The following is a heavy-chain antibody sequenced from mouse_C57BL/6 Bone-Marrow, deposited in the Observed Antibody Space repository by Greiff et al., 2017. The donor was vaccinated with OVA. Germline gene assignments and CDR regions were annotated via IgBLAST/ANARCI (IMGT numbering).Heavy chain of an antibody. D-gene: IGHD1-1*01. CDR2: IDPSDSAT. J-gene: IGHJ4*01. CDR3: AREGALYYGSFYAMDY. V-gene: IGHV1-52*01. Sequence: QVQLQQSGAELVRPGSSVKLSCKASGYTFTSYWMHWVKQRPIQGLEWIGNIDPSDSATHYNQKCKDKAPLTVGKSSSTGYMQLSSLTSEESAVYYGAREGALYYGSFYAMDYWGQGTSVTVSS. CDR1: GYTFTSYW.